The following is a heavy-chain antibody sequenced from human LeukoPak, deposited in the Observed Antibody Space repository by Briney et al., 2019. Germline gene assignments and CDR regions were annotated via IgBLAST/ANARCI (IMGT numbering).Heavy chain of an antibody. CDR2: INHSGST. D-gene: IGHD3-3*01. J-gene: IGHJ4*02. V-gene: IGHV4-34*01. CDR3: ASAYYDFWSGYYWGPFDY. Sequence: SETLSLTCAVYGGSFSGYYWSWIRQPPGKGLEWIGEINHSGSTNYNPSLRSRVTISVDTSKNQFSLKLSSVTAADTAVYYCASAYYDFWSGYYWGPFDYWGQGTLVTVSS. CDR1: GGSFSGYY.